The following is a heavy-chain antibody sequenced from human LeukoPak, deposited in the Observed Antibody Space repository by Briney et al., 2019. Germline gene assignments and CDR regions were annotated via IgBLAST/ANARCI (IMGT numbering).Heavy chain of an antibody. Sequence: SVKLSCKASVGTFSSYAISWVRQPPGQGLEWMGRIIPILGIANYAQKFQGRVTITADKSTSTAYMELSSLRSEDTAVYYCASRPYYDILTGFSPGDWFDPWGQGTLVTVSS. D-gene: IGHD3-9*01. CDR2: IIPILGIA. CDR3: ASRPYYDILTGFSPGDWFDP. V-gene: IGHV1-69*04. J-gene: IGHJ5*02. CDR1: VGTFSSYA.